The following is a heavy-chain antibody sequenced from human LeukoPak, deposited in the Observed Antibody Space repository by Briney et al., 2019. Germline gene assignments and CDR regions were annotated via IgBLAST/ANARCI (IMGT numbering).Heavy chain of an antibody. CDR2: ISYDGSNK. CDR3: AKDASHYYDGNFDY. D-gene: IGHD3-22*01. J-gene: IGHJ4*02. Sequence: PGGSLRLSCAASGFTVSSNYLSWVRQAPGKGLEWVAVISYDGSNKYYADSVKGRFTISRDNSKNTLYLQMNSLRAEDTAVYYCAKDASHYYDGNFDYWGQGTLVTVSS. V-gene: IGHV3-30*18. CDR1: GFTVSSNY.